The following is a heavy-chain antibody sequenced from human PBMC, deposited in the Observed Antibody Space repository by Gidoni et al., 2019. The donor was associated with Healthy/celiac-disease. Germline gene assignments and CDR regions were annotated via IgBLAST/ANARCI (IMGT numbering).Heavy chain of an antibody. CDR1: GLTFRSYS. V-gene: IGHV3-21*01. CDR3: ARELAASGLAY. CDR2: ISSISSYI. Sequence: EVQLMESVGGMVKPEGTLRLYSAASGLTFRSYSMNWVRRAPGKGLEWVLSISSISSYIYYADSVKARFTISRDNAKNSLYLQMNSLRAEDTAVYYWARELAASGLAYWGQGTLVTVSS. D-gene: IGHD6-13*01. J-gene: IGHJ4*02.